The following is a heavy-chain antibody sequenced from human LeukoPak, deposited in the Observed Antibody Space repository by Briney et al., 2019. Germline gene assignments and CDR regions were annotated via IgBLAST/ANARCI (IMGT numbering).Heavy chain of an antibody. CDR1: GYSFTTYW. V-gene: IGHV5-51*01. Sequence: GESLKISCKGSGYSFTTYWIAWVRQMPGKGLGLMGIIYPGVSDTRYSPSFQGQVTISADESFSTAYLQWSSLKASDTAMYYCARQADYNILTGYFKGHLDYWGQGTLVTVSS. CDR3: ARQADYNILTGYFKGHLDY. CDR2: IYPGVSDT. D-gene: IGHD3-9*01. J-gene: IGHJ4*02.